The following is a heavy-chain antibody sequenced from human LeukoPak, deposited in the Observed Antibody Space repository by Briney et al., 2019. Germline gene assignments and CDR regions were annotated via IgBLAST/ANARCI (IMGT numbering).Heavy chain of an antibody. D-gene: IGHD3-10*01. CDR2: ISYDGNNK. V-gene: IGHV3-30*18. CDR1: GFTFSSYS. J-gene: IGHJ3*02. Sequence: PGGSLRLSCAGSGFTFSSYSMNWVRQAPGKGLEWVAVISYDGNNKYYGDSVKGRFTISRDNSKNTMYLQMNSLRTEDTAVYSCAKPRFGSGSGNGFDIWGQGTLVTVSS. CDR3: AKPRFGSGSGNGFDI.